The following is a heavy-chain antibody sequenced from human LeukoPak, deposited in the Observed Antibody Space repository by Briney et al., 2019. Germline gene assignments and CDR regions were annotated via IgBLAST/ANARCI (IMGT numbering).Heavy chain of an antibody. CDR1: GFTSTSSA. V-gene: IGHV1-58*02. D-gene: IGHD3-10*01. Sequence: GTSVKVSCKASGFTSTSSAMQWVRQARGQRLEWMGWIVVGSGNTNYAQKFQERVTITRDMSTSTAYMELSSLRSEDTAVYYCAAVGPMVRGVTDPWGQGTLVTVSS. CDR2: IVVGSGNT. J-gene: IGHJ5*02. CDR3: AAVGPMVRGVTDP.